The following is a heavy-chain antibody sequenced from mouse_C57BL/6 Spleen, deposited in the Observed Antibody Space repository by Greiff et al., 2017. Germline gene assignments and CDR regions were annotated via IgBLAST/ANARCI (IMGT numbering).Heavy chain of an antibody. D-gene: IGHD2-3*01. V-gene: IGHV1-53*01. J-gene: IGHJ3*01. Sequence: VQLQQPGTELVKPGASVKLSCKASGYTFTSYWMHWVKQRPGQGLEWIGNINPSNGGTNYNEKFKSKATLTVDKSSSTAYMQLSSLTSEDSAFYYCSRSGGYYVSALAYWGQGTLVTVSA. CDR1: GYTFTSYW. CDR3: SRSGGYYVSALAY. CDR2: INPSNGGT.